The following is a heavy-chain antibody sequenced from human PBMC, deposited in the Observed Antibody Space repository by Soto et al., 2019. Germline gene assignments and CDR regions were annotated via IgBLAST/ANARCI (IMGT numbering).Heavy chain of an antibody. CDR3: PTLRWGSDNWFDP. CDR1: GFTFSSYA. CDR2: ISGSGDST. J-gene: IGHJ5*02. D-gene: IGHD3-10*01. Sequence: EVQLLESGGGLVQPGGSLRLSCAASGFTFSSYAMSWVRQTPGKGLEWVSAISGSGDSTYYADSVKGRFTISRDNSKNTLYLQMNSLRAGDSAVYYCPTLRWGSDNWFDPWGQGTLVTVSS. V-gene: IGHV3-23*01.